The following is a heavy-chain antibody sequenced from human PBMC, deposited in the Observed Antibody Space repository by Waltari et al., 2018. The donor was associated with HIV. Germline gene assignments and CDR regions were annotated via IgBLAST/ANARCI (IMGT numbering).Heavy chain of an antibody. CDR3: AKDIGGYDSFYYYYGMDV. CDR2: ISWDGGST. D-gene: IGHD5-12*01. Sequence: EVQLVESGGVVVQPGGSLRLPCAASGFTFDDYTMHWVRQAPGKGLEWVSLISWDGGSTYYADSVKGRFTISRDNSKNSLYLQMNSLRTEDTALYCCAKDIGGYDSFYYYYGMDVWGRGTTVTVSS. J-gene: IGHJ6*02. V-gene: IGHV3-43*01. CDR1: GFTFDDYT.